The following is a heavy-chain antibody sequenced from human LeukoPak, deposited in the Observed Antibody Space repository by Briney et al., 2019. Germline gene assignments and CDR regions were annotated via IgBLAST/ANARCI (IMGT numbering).Heavy chain of an antibody. Sequence: PGGSLRLSCAASGFTFSSYGMHWVRQAPGKGLEWVAVISYDGSNKYYANSVKGRFTISRDNSKNTLYLQMNSLRAEDTALYYCANFVDTSMGGNDYWGQGTLVTVSS. CDR3: ANFVDTSMGGNDY. J-gene: IGHJ4*02. V-gene: IGHV3-30*18. D-gene: IGHD5-18*01. CDR1: GFTFSSYG. CDR2: ISYDGSNK.